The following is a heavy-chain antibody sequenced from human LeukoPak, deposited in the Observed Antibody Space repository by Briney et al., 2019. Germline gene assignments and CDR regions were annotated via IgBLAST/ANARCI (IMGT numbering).Heavy chain of an antibody. V-gene: IGHV4-39*01. Sequence: SETLSLTCTVSGGSISSSSYYWGWIRQPPGKGLEWIGSIYYSGTTYYNPSLKSRVTISVDTSKNQFSLKLNSVTAADTAVYYCARSSPAYYDILTGYSSYFDYWGQGTLVTVSS. CDR1: GGSISSSSYY. CDR2: IYYSGTT. CDR3: ARSSPAYYDILTGYSSYFDY. D-gene: IGHD3-9*01. J-gene: IGHJ4*02.